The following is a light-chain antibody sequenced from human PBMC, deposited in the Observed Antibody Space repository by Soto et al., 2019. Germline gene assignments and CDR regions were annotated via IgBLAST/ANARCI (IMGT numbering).Light chain of an antibody. CDR2: EVS. V-gene: IGLV2-14*01. J-gene: IGLJ2*01. CDR3: SSYTSSSTVV. CDR1: SSDVGGYNY. Sequence: QSMLTQPASVSGSPGQSITISCTGSSSDVGGYNYVSWYQQHPGKAPKFMIYEVSNRPSGVSNRFSGSKSGNTASLTISGLQPEDEADYYCSSYTSSSTVVFGGGTKLTVL.